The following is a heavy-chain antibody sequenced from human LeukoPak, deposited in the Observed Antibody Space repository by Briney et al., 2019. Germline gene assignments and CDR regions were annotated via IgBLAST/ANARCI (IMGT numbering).Heavy chain of an antibody. CDR3: AKDGYYYYYMDV. Sequence: GGSLRLSCAASGFTFDDYATHWVRQAPGKGLEWVSLISGDGGSTYYADSVKGRFTISRDNSKNSLYLQMNSLRTEDTALYYCAKDGYYYYYMDVWGKGTTVTVSS. J-gene: IGHJ6*03. CDR1: GFTFDDYA. V-gene: IGHV3-43*02. CDR2: ISGDGGST.